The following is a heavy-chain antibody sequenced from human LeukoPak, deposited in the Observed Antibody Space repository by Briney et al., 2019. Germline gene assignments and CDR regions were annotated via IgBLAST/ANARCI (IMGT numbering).Heavy chain of an antibody. D-gene: IGHD3-3*01. Sequence: PSETLSLTCTVSGGSISSYYWSWIRQPPGKGLEWIGYIYYSGSTNYNPSLKSRVTISVDTSKNQFSLKLSSVTAADTAVYYCAGSNYDFWSGRDIWGQGKMVTVSS. CDR3: AGSNYDFWSGRDI. J-gene: IGHJ3*02. CDR1: GGSISSYY. V-gene: IGHV4-59*01. CDR2: IYYSGST.